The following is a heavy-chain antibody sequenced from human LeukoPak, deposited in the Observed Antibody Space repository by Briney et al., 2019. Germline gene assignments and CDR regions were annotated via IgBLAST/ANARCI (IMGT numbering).Heavy chain of an antibody. J-gene: IGHJ5*02. CDR2: IYHSGST. Sequence: SETLSLTCAVSGGSISSGGYSWSWLRQPPGKGLEWIGYIYHSGSTYYNPSLKSRVTISVDRSKNQFSLKLSSVTAADTAVYYCARYGSGSYYFSHNWFDPWGQGTLVTVSS. D-gene: IGHD3-10*01. CDR3: ARYGSGSYYFSHNWFDP. CDR1: GGSISSGGYS. V-gene: IGHV4-30-2*01.